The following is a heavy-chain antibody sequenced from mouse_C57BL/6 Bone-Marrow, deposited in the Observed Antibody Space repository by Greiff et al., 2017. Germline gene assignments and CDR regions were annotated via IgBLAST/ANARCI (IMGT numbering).Heavy chain of an antibody. D-gene: IGHD1-1*01. V-gene: IGHV7-3*01. Sequence: EVQRVESGGGLVQPGGSLSLSCAASGFTFTDYYMSWVRQPPGKALEWLGFIRNKANGYTTEYSASVKGRFTISRDNSQSILYLQMNALRAEDSATYYGARYPANYGSSCVDWYFDVWGTGTTVTVSS. J-gene: IGHJ1*03. CDR3: ARYPANYGSSCVDWYFDV. CDR1: GFTFTDYY. CDR2: IRNKANGYTT.